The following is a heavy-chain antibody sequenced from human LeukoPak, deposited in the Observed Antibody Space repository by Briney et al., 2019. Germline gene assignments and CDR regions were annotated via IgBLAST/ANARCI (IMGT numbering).Heavy chain of an antibody. J-gene: IGHJ4*02. V-gene: IGHV3-48*02. CDR1: GFTFSGYT. Sequence: PGGSLRLSCAASGFTFSGYTMNWVRQAPGKGLEWVSYIGTSTTTIYYADSVRGRFTISRGNAKSSLYLQMNSLRDEDTAVYYCARDWDWAFDYWGQGTLVTVSS. CDR2: IGTSTTTI. CDR3: ARDWDWAFDY. D-gene: IGHD3/OR15-3a*01.